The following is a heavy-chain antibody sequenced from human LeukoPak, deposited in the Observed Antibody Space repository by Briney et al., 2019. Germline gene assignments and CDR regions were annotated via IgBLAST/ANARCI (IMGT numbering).Heavy chain of an antibody. D-gene: IGHD5-24*01. Sequence: PSETLSLTCTVSGGSISSYYWSWIRQPPGKGLEWIGYIYYSGSTNYNPSLKSRVTISVDTSKNQFSLKLSSVTAADTAVYYCAGRDGYNSLDYWGQGTLATVSS. J-gene: IGHJ4*02. V-gene: IGHV4-59*01. CDR1: GGSISSYY. CDR3: AGRDGYNSLDY. CDR2: IYYSGST.